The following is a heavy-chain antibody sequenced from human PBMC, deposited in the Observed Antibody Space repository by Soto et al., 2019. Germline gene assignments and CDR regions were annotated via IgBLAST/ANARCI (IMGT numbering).Heavy chain of an antibody. V-gene: IGHV3-64D*08. CDR2: ISSNGGST. J-gene: IGHJ6*02. CDR1: GFTFSSYA. Sequence: GGSLRLSCSASGFTFSSYAMHWVRQAPGKGLEYVSAISSNGGSTYYADSVKGRFTISRDNSKNTLYLQMSSLRAEDTAVYYCAFTYYYGSGSYYNAYYYYYYGMDVWGQGTTVTVSS. D-gene: IGHD3-10*01. CDR3: AFTYYYGSGSYYNAYYYYYYGMDV.